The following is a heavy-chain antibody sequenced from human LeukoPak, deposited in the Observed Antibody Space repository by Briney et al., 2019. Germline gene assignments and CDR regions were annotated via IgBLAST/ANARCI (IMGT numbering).Heavy chain of an antibody. Sequence: SQTLSLTCAISGDSVSSNSAAWNWIRQSPSRGLEWLGRTYYRSKWYNDYAVSVKSRITINPDTSKNQFSLQLNSVTPEDTAVYYCAREQQLAKKSGSVGQFDYWGQGTLVTVSS. V-gene: IGHV6-1*01. CDR3: AREQQLAKKSGSVGQFDY. D-gene: IGHD6-13*01. J-gene: IGHJ4*02. CDR2: TYYRSKWYN. CDR1: GDSVSSNSAA.